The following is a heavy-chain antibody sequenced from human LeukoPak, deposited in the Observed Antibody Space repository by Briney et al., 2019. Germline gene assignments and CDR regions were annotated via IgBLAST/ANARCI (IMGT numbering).Heavy chain of an antibody. CDR3: ARDRYGDGFAHFDY. CDR1: GYTFSNFG. Sequence: ASVRVSCKTSGYTFSNFGINWVRQAPGQGLEWMGWITPSGGTNYPQKFQGRVAITRDTSITTAYMDLSRLTSDDTAVYYCARDRYGDGFAHFDYWGQGALVTVSS. V-gene: IGHV1-2*02. CDR2: ITPSGGT. J-gene: IGHJ4*02. D-gene: IGHD5-24*01.